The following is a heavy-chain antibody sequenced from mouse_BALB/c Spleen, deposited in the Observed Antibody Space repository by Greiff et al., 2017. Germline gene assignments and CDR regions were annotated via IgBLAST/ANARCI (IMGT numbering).Heavy chain of an antibody. Sequence: QVQLKQSGPGLVQPSQSLSISCTVSGFSLTSYGVHWVRQSPGKGLEWLGVIWSGGSPDYNAAFISRLSISKDNSKSQVFFKMNSLQANDTAIYYCAIYYDYDGVYAMDYWGQGTSVTVSS. D-gene: IGHD2-4*01. V-gene: IGHV2-2*02. CDR2: IWSGGSP. J-gene: IGHJ4*01. CDR1: GFSLTSYG. CDR3: AIYYDYDGVYAMDY.